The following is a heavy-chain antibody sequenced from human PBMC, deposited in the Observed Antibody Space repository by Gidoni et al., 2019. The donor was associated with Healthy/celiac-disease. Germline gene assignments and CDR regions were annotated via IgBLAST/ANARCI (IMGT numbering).Heavy chain of an antibody. CDR3: ARDCSGGRCYSGGVDY. D-gene: IGHD2-15*01. Sequence: EVQLVESGGGLVQPGGSLRLSCDASGFTFSSYEMNWVRQAPGKGLEWVSDISSSGSTRYYADSVKGRFTISRDNAKNSLYLKMNSLRAEDTAVDYWARDCSGGRCYSGGVDYWGQGTLVTVSS. CDR2: ISSSGSTR. CDR1: GFTFSSYE. J-gene: IGHJ4*02. V-gene: IGHV3-48*03.